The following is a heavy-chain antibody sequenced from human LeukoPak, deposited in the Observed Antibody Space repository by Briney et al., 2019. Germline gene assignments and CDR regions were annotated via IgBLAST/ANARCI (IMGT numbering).Heavy chain of an antibody. D-gene: IGHD6-19*01. J-gene: IGHJ3*02. V-gene: IGHV1-18*01. CDR2: ISTYYGHT. CDR3: ARACGWAREDHKGDAFHI. CDR1: GYTFTNYG. Sequence: ASVTVSCMASGYTFTNYGIRWVRQAPGQGLEWMGWISTYYGHTSYAQKVQGRVTMSTDPPTTPAYLELRTLRSDDTAVYYCARACGWAREDHKGDAFHIWGQGTMVTVSS.